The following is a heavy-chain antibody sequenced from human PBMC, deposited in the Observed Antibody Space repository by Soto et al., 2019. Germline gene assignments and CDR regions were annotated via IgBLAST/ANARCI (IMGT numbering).Heavy chain of an antibody. Sequence: GGSLGLSCAASGFTLSSDAISWVRQAPGKGLEWVSAISGSGGSTYYAASVQGRFTISRDNYKNTLYLQMNSLRAEETAVYYCAKVRADYYYSSGHHYFAYPGQGTLVTVSP. CDR1: GFTLSSDA. D-gene: IGHD3-22*01. CDR2: ISGSGGST. CDR3: AKVRADYYYSSGHHYFAY. J-gene: IGHJ4*02. V-gene: IGHV3-23*01.